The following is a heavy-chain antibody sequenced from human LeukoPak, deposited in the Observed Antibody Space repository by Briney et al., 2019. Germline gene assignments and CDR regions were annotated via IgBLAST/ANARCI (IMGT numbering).Heavy chain of an antibody. D-gene: IGHD6-19*01. Sequence: GASVKVSCKASGYTFTDYYIHWVRQAPGQGLEWMGWINPNSGGTNSAQKFQGRVTMTKDTSISTAYMELNRLRSDDTAVYFCARAIAVVDYWGRGTLVTASS. J-gene: IGHJ4*02. V-gene: IGHV1-2*02. CDR2: INPNSGGT. CDR3: ARAIAVVDY. CDR1: GYTFTDYY.